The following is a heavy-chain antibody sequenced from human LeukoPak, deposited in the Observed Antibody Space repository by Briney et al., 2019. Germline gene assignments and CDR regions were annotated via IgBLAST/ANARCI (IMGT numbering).Heavy chain of an antibody. Sequence: PGGSLRLSCAASGFTFDDYAMHWVRQAPGKGLEWVSYISSSSSTIYYADSVKGRFTISRDNAKNSLYLQMNSLRDEDTAVYYCARSPRDYGDYRPTGWFDPWGQGTLVTVSS. CDR1: GFTFDDYA. V-gene: IGHV3-48*02. J-gene: IGHJ5*02. D-gene: IGHD4-17*01. CDR2: ISSSSSTI. CDR3: ARSPRDYGDYRPTGWFDP.